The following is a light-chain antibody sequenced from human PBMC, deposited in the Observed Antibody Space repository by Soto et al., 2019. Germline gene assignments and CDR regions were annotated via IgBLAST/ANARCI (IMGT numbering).Light chain of an antibody. Sequence: DIQMTQSPSTLSASVGDRVTITCRASQSISSWLAWYQQKPGKAPKLLIYDASSLESGVPSRFSSSGSGIEFTLTISSLQPDDFATYYCQQYNSYSTFGQGTKLEIK. V-gene: IGKV1-5*01. CDR1: QSISSW. J-gene: IGKJ2*02. CDR3: QQYNSYST. CDR2: DAS.